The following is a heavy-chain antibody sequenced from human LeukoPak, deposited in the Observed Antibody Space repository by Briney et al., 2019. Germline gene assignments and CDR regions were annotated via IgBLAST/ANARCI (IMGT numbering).Heavy chain of an antibody. Sequence: GESPKISCKGSGYRFTSYWIGWVRQMPGKGLEWMGIIYPGDSDTRYSPSFQGQVTMSADKSISTAYLQWSSLKDSDTAMYYCARQLCSGGSCYLDYWGQGTLVTVSS. CDR2: IYPGDSDT. D-gene: IGHD2-15*01. CDR1: GYRFTSYW. CDR3: ARQLCSGGSCYLDY. J-gene: IGHJ4*02. V-gene: IGHV5-51*01.